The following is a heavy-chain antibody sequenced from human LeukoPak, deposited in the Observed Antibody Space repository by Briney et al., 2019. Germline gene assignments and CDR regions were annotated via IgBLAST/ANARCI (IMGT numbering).Heavy chain of an antibody. CDR1: GFTFSSYG. D-gene: IGHD3-22*01. V-gene: IGHV3-23*01. J-gene: IGHJ4*02. Sequence: GGSLRLSCAASGFTFSSYGMTWVRQAPGKGLEWVSSISGGDYTTYYADSVKGRFTISRDNSKDTLYLQMNSLRAEDTAIYYCAKDYYDSYYFDSWGQGTLVTVSS. CDR2: ISGGDYTT. CDR3: AKDYYDSYYFDS.